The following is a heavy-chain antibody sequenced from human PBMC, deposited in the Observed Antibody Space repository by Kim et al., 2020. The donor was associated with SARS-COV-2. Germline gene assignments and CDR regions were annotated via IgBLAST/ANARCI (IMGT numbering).Heavy chain of an antibody. J-gene: IGHJ6*02. V-gene: IGHV3-33*08. Sequence: GGSLRLSCAASGFTFSSYGMHWVRQAPGKGLEWVAVIWYDGSNKYYADSVKGRFTISRDNSKNTLYLQMNSLRAEDTAVYYCARDTLPYGDYYYYGMDVWGQGTTVTVSS. CDR1: GFTFSSYG. D-gene: IGHD4-17*01. CDR2: IWYDGSNK. CDR3: ARDTLPYGDYYYYGMDV.